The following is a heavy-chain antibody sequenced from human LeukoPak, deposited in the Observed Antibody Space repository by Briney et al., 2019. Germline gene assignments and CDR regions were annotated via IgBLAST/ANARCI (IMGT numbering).Heavy chain of an antibody. CDR1: GGSFSGYS. V-gene: IGHV4-34*01. Sequence: SETLSLTCAVYGGSFSGYSWSWIRQPPEKGLEWIGEINQSGSTKYNPSLKSRITISVDTSKNQFSLKVNSVTAADTAVYYCARGSWQLVFDYWGQGTLVTVSS. CDR2: INQSGST. D-gene: IGHD6-13*01. CDR3: ARGSWQLVFDY. J-gene: IGHJ4*02.